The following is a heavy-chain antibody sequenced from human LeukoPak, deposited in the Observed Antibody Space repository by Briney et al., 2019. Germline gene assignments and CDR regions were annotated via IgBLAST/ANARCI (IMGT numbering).Heavy chain of an antibody. V-gene: IGHV6-1*01. D-gene: IGHD4-17*01. CDR3: ARARVDDEYGDYESRRGDLFGAFDI. CDR1: GDSVSSNSAA. J-gene: IGHJ3*02. CDR2: TYYRSKWYN. Sequence: SQTLSLTCAISGDSVSSNSAAWNWIRQSPSRGLEWLGRTYYRSKWYNDYAVSVKSRITINPDTSKNQFSLQLNSVTPEDSAVYYCARARVDDEYGDYESRRGDLFGAFDIWGQGTMVTVSS.